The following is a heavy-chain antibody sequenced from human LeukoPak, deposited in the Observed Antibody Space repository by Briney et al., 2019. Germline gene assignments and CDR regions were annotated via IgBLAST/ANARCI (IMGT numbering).Heavy chain of an antibody. J-gene: IGHJ6*02. D-gene: IGHD6-19*01. CDR2: FDPEDGET. CDR1: GYTFTGYY. CDR3: ATGTYSSGWTYYYGMDV. Sequence: ASVKVSCKASGYTFTGYYMHWVRQAPGKGLEWMGGFDPEDGETIYAQKFQGRVTMTEDTSTDTAYMELSSLRSEDTAVYYCATGTYSSGWTYYYGMDVWGQGTTVTVSS. V-gene: IGHV1-24*01.